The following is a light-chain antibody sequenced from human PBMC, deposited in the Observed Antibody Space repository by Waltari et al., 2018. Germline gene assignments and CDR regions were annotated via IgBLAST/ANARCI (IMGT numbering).Light chain of an antibody. J-gene: IGKJ4*01. Sequence: DIVMTQSPTTLSLSPGERVTLSCRASQTVYNYFAWYQQKAGQAPRHLIYDATKTATGVPGSFSGSEFDAHFTLTLSSLEPQDFVVYDCHQRKSWPFTFGAGSSVDIK. V-gene: IGKV3-11*01. CDR3: HQRKSWPFT. CDR1: QTVYNY. CDR2: DAT.